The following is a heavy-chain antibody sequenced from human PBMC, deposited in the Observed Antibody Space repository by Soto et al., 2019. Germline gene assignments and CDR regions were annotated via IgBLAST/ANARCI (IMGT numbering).Heavy chain of an antibody. CDR1: GFTFSSYS. CDR3: AITSPALRFLEWFIDY. V-gene: IGHV3-21*01. D-gene: IGHD3-3*01. Sequence: GGSLRLSCAASGFTFSSYSMNWVRQAPGKGLEWVSSISSSGSYIYYADSVKGRFTISRDNAKNSLYLQMNSLRAEDTAVYYCAITSPALRFLEWFIDYWGQGTLVTVSS. J-gene: IGHJ4*02. CDR2: ISSSGSYI.